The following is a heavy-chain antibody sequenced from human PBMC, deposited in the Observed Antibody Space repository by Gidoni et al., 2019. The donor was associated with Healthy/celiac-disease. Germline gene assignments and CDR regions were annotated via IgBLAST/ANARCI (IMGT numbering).Heavy chain of an antibody. CDR3: ARLEWLAYRDAFDI. Sequence: QLQESCPRLVKPSATLPPTCAVSGGSISSSNWWSWVRQPPGKGLEWLGEIYHSGSTNYNPSLKSRVTISVDKSKNQCSLKLSSVTAADTAVYYCARLEWLAYRDAFDIWGQGTMVTVSS. CDR1: GGSISSSNW. CDR2: IYHSGST. V-gene: IGHV4-4*02. J-gene: IGHJ3*02. D-gene: IGHD6-19*01.